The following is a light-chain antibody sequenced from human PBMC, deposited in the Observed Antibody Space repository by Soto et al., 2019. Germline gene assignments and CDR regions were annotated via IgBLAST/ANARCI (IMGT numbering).Light chain of an antibody. CDR1: QSVSSN. Sequence: EMVMTQSPATLSVSPGXRATLSCRASQSVSSNLAWYQQKPGQAPRLLIYGAATRATGIPARFSGSGSGTEFTLTISSLQSEDFAVYFCQQYHNWPAFGQGTKV. CDR3: QQYHNWPA. V-gene: IGKV3-15*01. J-gene: IGKJ1*01. CDR2: GAA.